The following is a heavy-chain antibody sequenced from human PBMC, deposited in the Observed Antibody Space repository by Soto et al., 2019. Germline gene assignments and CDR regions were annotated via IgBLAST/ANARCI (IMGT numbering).Heavy chain of an antibody. V-gene: IGHV3-23*01. CDR3: AKFYGGNSAHTYTIDP. CDR2: ISGSGGST. Sequence: EVQLLESGGGLVQPGGSLRLSCAASGFTFSTYAMSWVRQAPGKGLEWVSTISGSGGSTHYADSVKGRFTISRDNSKNTLYLQMNSLRAEDTAVYYFAKFYGGNSAHTYTIDPWGQGTLVTVSS. D-gene: IGHD2-21*02. CDR1: GFTFSTYA. J-gene: IGHJ5*02.